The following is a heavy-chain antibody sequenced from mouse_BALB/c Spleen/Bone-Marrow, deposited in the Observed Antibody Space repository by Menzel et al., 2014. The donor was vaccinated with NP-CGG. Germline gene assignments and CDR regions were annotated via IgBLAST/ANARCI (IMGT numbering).Heavy chain of an antibody. CDR2: IYYSGTT. J-gene: IGHJ2*01. CDR1: GISITTGNYR. V-gene: IGHV3-5*02. CDR3: ARYDNYFDY. D-gene: IGHD2-3*01. Sequence: VQLQQSGPGLVKPSQTVSLTCTVTGISITTGNYRWSRIRQFPGNKLEWIVYIYYSGTTTYNPSLTSRTTITRDTSKNQIFLEMNSLTAEDAATYYCARYDNYFDYWGQGTTLTVSS.